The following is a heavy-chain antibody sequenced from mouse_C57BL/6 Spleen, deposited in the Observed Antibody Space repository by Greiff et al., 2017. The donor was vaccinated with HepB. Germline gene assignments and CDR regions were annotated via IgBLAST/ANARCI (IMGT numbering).Heavy chain of an antibody. CDR3: AREDKDYFDY. CDR1: GFTFSDYG. J-gene: IGHJ2*01. V-gene: IGHV5-17*01. D-gene: IGHD1-3*01. CDR2: ISSGSSTI. Sequence: EVKLVESGGGLVKPGGSLKLSCAASGFTFSDYGMHWVRQAPEKGLEWVAYISSGSSTIYYADTVKGRFTISRDNAKNTLFLQMTSLRSEDTAMYYCAREDKDYFDYWGQGTTLTVSS.